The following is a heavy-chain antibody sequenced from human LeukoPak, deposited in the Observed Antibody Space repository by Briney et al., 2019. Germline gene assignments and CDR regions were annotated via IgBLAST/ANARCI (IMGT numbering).Heavy chain of an antibody. Sequence: PGGSLRLSCAASEFTFSSYGMHWVRQAPGKGLEWVAFIRYDGSNKYYPDSVKGRFTISRDNSKNTLYLQMNSLRAEDTAVYYCAKGDHRAAVESITFQHWGQGTLVIVSS. CDR1: EFTFSSYG. V-gene: IGHV3-30*02. J-gene: IGHJ1*01. CDR2: IRYDGSNK. D-gene: IGHD2-15*01. CDR3: AKGDHRAAVESITFQH.